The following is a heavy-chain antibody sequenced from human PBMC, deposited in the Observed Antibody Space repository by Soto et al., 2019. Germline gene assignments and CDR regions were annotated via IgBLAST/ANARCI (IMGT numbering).Heavy chain of an antibody. V-gene: IGHV1-18*04. Sequence: QVQLVQSGAEVKKPGASVKVSCKASGYTFTSYGISWVRQAPGQGLEWMGWISPYNANTNYAQKVQGRVTMTTDTPTSTAYMELTSLRSDDTAVYYCARNHYDSRRVNWFDPWGQGTLVTVSS. J-gene: IGHJ5*02. D-gene: IGHD3-22*01. CDR3: ARNHYDSRRVNWFDP. CDR1: GYTFTSYG. CDR2: ISPYNANT.